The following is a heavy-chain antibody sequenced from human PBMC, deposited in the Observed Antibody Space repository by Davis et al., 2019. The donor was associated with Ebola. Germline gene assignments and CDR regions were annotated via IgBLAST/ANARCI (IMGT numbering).Heavy chain of an antibody. D-gene: IGHD5-24*01. CDR1: GFTFSSYW. Sequence: HTGESLKISCAASGFTFSSYWMHWVRQAPGKGLVWVSRINSDGSSTNYADSVKGRFTISRDNAKNTVYLQLNSLRAEDTAVYYCARDAREMATNYWGQGTLVTVSS. CDR3: ARDAREMATNY. J-gene: IGHJ4*02. V-gene: IGHV3-74*01. CDR2: INSDGSST.